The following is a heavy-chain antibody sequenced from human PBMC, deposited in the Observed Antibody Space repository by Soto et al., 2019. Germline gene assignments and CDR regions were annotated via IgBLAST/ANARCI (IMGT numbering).Heavy chain of an antibody. CDR1: GGTFSSYT. Sequence: QVQLVQSGAEVKKPGSSVKVSCKASGGTFSSYTISWVRQAPGQGLEWMGRIIPILGIANYAQKFQGRVTXTXNKSTSTAYMELSSLRSEDTAVYYCAREQYGGDPMIWGQGTLVTVSS. D-gene: IGHD2-21*02. CDR3: AREQYGGDPMI. J-gene: IGHJ4*02. CDR2: IIPILGIA. V-gene: IGHV1-69*08.